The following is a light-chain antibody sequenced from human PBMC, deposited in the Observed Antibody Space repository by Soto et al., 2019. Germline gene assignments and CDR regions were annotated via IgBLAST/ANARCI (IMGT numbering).Light chain of an antibody. CDR3: QSYDSILSGSV. V-gene: IGLV1-40*01. Sequence: QAVVTQPPSVSGAPGQRVTISCTGSTSNIGAGYDVHWYQHLPGTAPKLLIFTNNNRPSGVPDRFSGSKSGTSASLAITGLQAEDEADYYCQSYDSILSGSVFGGGTKLTVL. CDR2: TNN. CDR1: TSNIGAGYD. J-gene: IGLJ2*01.